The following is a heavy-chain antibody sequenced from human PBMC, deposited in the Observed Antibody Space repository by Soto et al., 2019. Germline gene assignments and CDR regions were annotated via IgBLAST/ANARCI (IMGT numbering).Heavy chain of an antibody. CDR2: IKQDGSEK. Sequence: GGSLRLSCAASGFTFSSYWMSWVRQAPGKGLEWVANIKQDGSEKYYVDSVKGRFTISRDNAKNSLYLQMNSLRAEDTAVYYCARGPIVATPLLYYFDYWGQGTLVTVSS. D-gene: IGHD5-12*01. CDR1: GFTFSSYW. CDR3: ARGPIVATPLLYYFDY. J-gene: IGHJ4*02. V-gene: IGHV3-7*05.